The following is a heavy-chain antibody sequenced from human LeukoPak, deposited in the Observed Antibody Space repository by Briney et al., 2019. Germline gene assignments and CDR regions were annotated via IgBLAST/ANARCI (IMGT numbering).Heavy chain of an antibody. Sequence: SQTLSLTCTVSGGSISSGDYYWSWIRQPPGKGLEWIGYIYYSGSTYYNPSLKSRVTISVDTSKNQFSLKLSSVTAADTAVYYCARVGGYCSSTSCFYFDYWGQGTLVTVSS. CDR2: IYYSGST. CDR3: ARVGGYCSSTSCFYFDY. J-gene: IGHJ4*02. D-gene: IGHD2-2*01. CDR1: GGSISSGDYY. V-gene: IGHV4-30-4*01.